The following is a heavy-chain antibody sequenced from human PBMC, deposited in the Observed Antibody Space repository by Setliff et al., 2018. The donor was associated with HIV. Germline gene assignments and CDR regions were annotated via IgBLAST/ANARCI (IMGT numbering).Heavy chain of an antibody. CDR1: GGSISSSNG. V-gene: IGHV4-4*02. CDR2: IYHSGST. CDR3: ARGVGRIIAVAGTGAFDI. Sequence: SETLSLTCAVSGGSISSSNGWSWVRQPPGKGLEWIGEIYHSGSTNYNPSIKSRVTISVDKSKNQFSLKLSSVTAADTAVYYCARGVGRIIAVAGTGAFDIWGQGTMVTVSS. D-gene: IGHD6-19*01. J-gene: IGHJ3*02.